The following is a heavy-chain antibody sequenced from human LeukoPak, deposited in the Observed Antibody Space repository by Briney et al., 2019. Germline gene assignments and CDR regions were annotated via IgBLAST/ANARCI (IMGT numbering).Heavy chain of an antibody. CDR1: GYTFTSCY. J-gene: IGHJ4*02. CDR2: INPGGGST. V-gene: IGHV1-46*01. Sequence: ASVKVSCKTSGYTFTSCYVHWVRQAPGQGLEWMGTINPGGGSTSYAQKFQGRITVTRDASTSTVYMGLSGLISEDTAIYYCARDLGSGWYTVDYWGQGTLVTVSS. D-gene: IGHD6-19*01. CDR3: ARDLGSGWYTVDY.